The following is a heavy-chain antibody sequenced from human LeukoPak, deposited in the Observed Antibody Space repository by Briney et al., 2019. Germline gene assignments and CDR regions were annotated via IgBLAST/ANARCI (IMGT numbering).Heavy chain of an antibody. J-gene: IGHJ3*02. CDR1: GYTFTSYG. CDR3: ARAPITPDAFDI. CDR2: ISAYNGNT. Sequence: GASVKVSCKASGYTFTSYGISWVRQAPGQGLEWMGWISAYNGNTNYAQKLQGRVTITADESTSTAYMELSSLRSEDTAVYYCARAPITPDAFDIWGQGTMVTASS. V-gene: IGHV1-18*01. D-gene: IGHD5-12*01.